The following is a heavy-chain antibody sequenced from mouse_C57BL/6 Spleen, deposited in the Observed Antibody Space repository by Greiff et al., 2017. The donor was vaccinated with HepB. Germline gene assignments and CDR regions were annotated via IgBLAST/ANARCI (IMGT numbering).Heavy chain of an antibody. CDR2: IYPGSGST. CDR3: ARSGSNGAWFAY. J-gene: IGHJ3*01. Sequence: QVQLQQSGAELVKPGASVKMSCKASGYTFTSYWITWVKQRPGQGLEWIGDIYPGSGSTNYNEKFKSKATLTVDTSSSTAYMQLSSLTSEDSAVYYCARSGSNGAWFAYWGQGTLVTVSA. D-gene: IGHD2-5*01. CDR1: GYTFTSYW. V-gene: IGHV1-55*01.